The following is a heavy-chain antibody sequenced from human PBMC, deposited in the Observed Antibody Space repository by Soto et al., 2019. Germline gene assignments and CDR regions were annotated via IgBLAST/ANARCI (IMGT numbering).Heavy chain of an antibody. Sequence: GASVKVSCKASGYTFTSYAMHWVRQAPGQRLEWMGWINASGGNTNYSQKFQGRVTITRDTSTSTVYMELSSLRSEDTAVYYCARGSYYDSSGDYWGYWYYYYGMDVWGQGTTVTVSS. CDR2: INASGGNT. CDR1: GYTFTSYA. V-gene: IGHV1-3*01. J-gene: IGHJ6*02. CDR3: ARGSYYDSSGDYWGYWYYYYGMDV. D-gene: IGHD3-22*01.